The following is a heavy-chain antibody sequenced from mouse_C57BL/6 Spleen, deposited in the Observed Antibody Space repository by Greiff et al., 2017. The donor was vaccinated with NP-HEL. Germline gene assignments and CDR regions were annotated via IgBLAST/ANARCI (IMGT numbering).Heavy chain of an antibody. Sequence: VQLQQSGPGLVQPSQSLSITCTVSGFSLTSYGVHWVRQAPGKGLERLGVIWSGGSTDYNAAFISRLSVSKDNSKSQVFFKMNIRQADDTAIYYCARNTGSSPYAMDYWGQGTSVTVSS. CDR1: GFSLTSYG. V-gene: IGHV2-2*01. CDR3: ARNTGSSPYAMDY. D-gene: IGHD1-1*01. J-gene: IGHJ4*01. CDR2: IWSGGST.